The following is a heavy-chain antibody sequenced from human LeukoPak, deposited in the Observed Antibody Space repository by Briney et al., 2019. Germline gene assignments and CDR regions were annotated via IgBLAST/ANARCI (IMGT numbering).Heavy chain of an antibody. Sequence: PGGSLRLSCAASGFTFSSYAMTWVRQAPGKGLEWVAGISGSGGTTYYADSVKGRLTVSRDNSKNTLYLQMHSLRAEDTAVYYCAKGRDTLVRGVIMTTRFDNWGQGTLVTVSS. D-gene: IGHD3-10*01. CDR2: ISGSGGTT. CDR1: GFTFSSYA. J-gene: IGHJ4*02. CDR3: AKGRDTLVRGVIMTTRFDN. V-gene: IGHV3-23*01.